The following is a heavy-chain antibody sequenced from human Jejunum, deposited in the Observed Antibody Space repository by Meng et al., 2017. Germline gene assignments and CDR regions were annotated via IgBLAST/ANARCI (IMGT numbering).Heavy chain of an antibody. CDR1: GGSISSGHW. Sequence: QVQLQEPGPGLVKPSGTLSLTCAVSGGSISSGHWWSWVRQSPGEGLQWIGEIHHSGRVTYNPSLKSRVAISVDMSKNQFSLELSSVTAADTAVYYCAKNGAYCLEYWGQGTLVTVSS. V-gene: IGHV4-4*02. J-gene: IGHJ4*02. CDR2: IHHSGRV. CDR3: AKNGAYCLEY. D-gene: IGHD2-8*02.